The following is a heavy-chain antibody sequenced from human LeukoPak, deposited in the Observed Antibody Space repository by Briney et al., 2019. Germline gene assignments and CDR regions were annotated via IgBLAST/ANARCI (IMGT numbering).Heavy chain of an antibody. D-gene: IGHD2-8*02. Sequence: GESLQISCKGSGQTFKNSWIAWVRQQPGKGLEGMGVIYPDDSDTRYSPSFQGQVTISVDKSISTAYLQWSSLEASDTAMYYCARSAGYCTDSVCYAFNWFDLWGQGTLVTVSS. J-gene: IGHJ5*02. CDR2: IYPDDSDT. V-gene: IGHV5-51*01. CDR1: GQTFKNSW. CDR3: ARSAGYCTDSVCYAFNWFDL.